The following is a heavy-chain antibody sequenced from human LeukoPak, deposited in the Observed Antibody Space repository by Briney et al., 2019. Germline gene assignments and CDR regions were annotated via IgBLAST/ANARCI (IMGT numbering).Heavy chain of an antibody. D-gene: IGHD3-10*01. Sequence: GAPVKVSCKASGGTFSSYAISWVRQAPGQGLEWMGRIIPIFGTANYAQKFQGRVTITTDESTSTAYMELSSLRSEDTAVYYCAREPYGSGSQPVDYWGQGTLVTVS. CDR2: IIPIFGTA. CDR1: GGTFSSYA. V-gene: IGHV1-69*05. J-gene: IGHJ4*02. CDR3: AREPYGSGSQPVDY.